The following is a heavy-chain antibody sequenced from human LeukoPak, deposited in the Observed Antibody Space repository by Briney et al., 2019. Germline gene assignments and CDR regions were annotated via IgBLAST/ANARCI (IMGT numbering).Heavy chain of an antibody. Sequence: SETLSLTCAVYGGSFSGYYWSWIRQPPGKGLEWIGEIYHSGSTNYNPSLKSRVTISVDTSKNQFSLKLSSVTAADTAVYYCARDHYDSSGYYYFDYWGQGTLVTVSS. V-gene: IGHV4-34*01. J-gene: IGHJ4*02. CDR1: GGSFSGYY. D-gene: IGHD3-22*01. CDR2: IYHSGST. CDR3: ARDHYDSSGYYYFDY.